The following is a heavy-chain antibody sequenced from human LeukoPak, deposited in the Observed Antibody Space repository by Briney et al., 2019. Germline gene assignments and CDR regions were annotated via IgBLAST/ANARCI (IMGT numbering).Heavy chain of an antibody. CDR3: ARAPGYGAAYYFDY. CDR1: EFSVGSNY. D-gene: IGHD1-1*01. J-gene: IGHJ4*02. CDR2: IYSGGST. Sequence: PGGSLRLSCAASEFSVGSNYMTWVRQAPGKGLEWVSVIYSGGSTYYADSVKGRFTISRGNSKNTLYLQMNSLRAEDTAVYYCARAPGYGAAYYFDYWGQGTLVTVSS. V-gene: IGHV3-66*02.